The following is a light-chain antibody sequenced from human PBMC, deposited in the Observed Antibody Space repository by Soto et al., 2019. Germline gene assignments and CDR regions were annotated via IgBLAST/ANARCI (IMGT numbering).Light chain of an antibody. CDR2: WAS. J-gene: IGKJ4*02. CDR1: QTVFHSSYNKDF. V-gene: IGKV4-1*01. CDR3: QQRNNWPLT. Sequence: DIVMTQSPVSLSVSLGERATINCKSSQTVFHSSYNKDFLAWYQQKPGQPPKLLFYWASTRESGVPARFSGGGSGTDFSLTISSLQAEDVAVYYCQQRNNWPLTFGGGTKVEIK.